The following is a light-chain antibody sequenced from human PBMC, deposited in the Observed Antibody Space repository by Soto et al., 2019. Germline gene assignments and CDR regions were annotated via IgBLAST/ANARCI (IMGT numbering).Light chain of an antibody. CDR1: TSDVGSYNF. V-gene: IGLV2-23*02. J-gene: IGLJ2*01. CDR2: EVN. CDR3: CSYVDSSSVV. Sequence: QSALTQPASVSGSPGQSITISCTGTTSDVGSYNFVSWFQQHPGRAPKLMIYEVNKRPSGVSNRFSGSKSGNTASLTISGLQPEDEADYPCCSYVDSSSVVFGGGTKLTVL.